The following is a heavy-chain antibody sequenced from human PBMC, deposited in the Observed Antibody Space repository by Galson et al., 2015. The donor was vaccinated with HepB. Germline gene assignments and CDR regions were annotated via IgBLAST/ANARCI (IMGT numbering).Heavy chain of an antibody. CDR1: GFTFSSYW. CDR3: ARLGLRFLEWLSGDFDY. CDR2: IKQDGSEK. J-gene: IGHJ4*02. V-gene: IGHV3-7*01. D-gene: IGHD3-3*01. Sequence: SLRLSCAASGFTFSSYWMSWVRQAPGKGLEWVANIKQDGSEKYYVDSVKGRFTISRDNAKNSLYLQMSSLRAEDTAVYYCARLGLRFLEWLSGDFDYWGQGTLVTVSS.